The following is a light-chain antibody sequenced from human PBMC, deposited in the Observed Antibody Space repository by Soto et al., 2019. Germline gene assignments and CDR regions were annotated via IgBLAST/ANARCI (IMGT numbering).Light chain of an antibody. Sequence: QSALTQPASVSGSPGQSITISCTGTSSDVGGYNYVSWYQQHPGKAPKLMIYEVSNRPSGVSNRFSGSKSGNTASLTISGLQAEDEADYYCSSYKSSSTLSVCGTGTKATVL. CDR3: SSYKSSSTLSV. V-gene: IGLV2-14*01. J-gene: IGLJ1*01. CDR1: SSDVGGYNY. CDR2: EVS.